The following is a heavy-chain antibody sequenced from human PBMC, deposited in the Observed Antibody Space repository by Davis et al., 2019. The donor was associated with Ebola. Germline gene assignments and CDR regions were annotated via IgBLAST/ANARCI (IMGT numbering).Heavy chain of an antibody. CDR2: VNPNDGTT. V-gene: IGHV1-46*02. Sequence: AASVKVSCKASGYTFNTKYMNWVRQAPGQGLEWMGVVNPNDGTTTYAQRFRDRVTMTRDTSTSTVYMELSSLRSDDTAVYFCVIIPMTWGQGTLVTVSS. D-gene: IGHD2-21*02. CDR3: VIIPMT. J-gene: IGHJ4*02. CDR1: GYTFNTKY.